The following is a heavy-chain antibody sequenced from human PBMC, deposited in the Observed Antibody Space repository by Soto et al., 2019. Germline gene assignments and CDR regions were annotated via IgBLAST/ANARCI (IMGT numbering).Heavy chain of an antibody. V-gene: IGHV1-2*04. CDR3: ARDDPRGPLDV. Sequence: ASAKASCKASGYTFTSYDINWVRQAPGQGLEWMGWINPNSGGTNYAQKFQGWVTMTRDTSISTAYMELSRLRSDDTAVYYCARDDPRGPLDVWGQGTTVTVSS. CDR1: GYTFTSYD. CDR2: INPNSGGT. J-gene: IGHJ6*02. D-gene: IGHD3-10*01.